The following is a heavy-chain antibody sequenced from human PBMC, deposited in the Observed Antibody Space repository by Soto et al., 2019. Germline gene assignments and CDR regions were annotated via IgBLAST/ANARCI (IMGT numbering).Heavy chain of an antibody. CDR1: GGSISSGGYY. CDR2: IYYSGST. CDR3: ARGRRRAAAGKDYYYYYYRDV. D-gene: IGHD6-13*01. J-gene: IGHJ6*03. Sequence: QVQLQESGPGLVKPSQTLSLTCTVSGGSISSGGYYWIWIRQHPGKGLEWIGYIYYSGSTYYNPSLKSRVTTSVDTSKNQFSLTLSSVTAADTAVYYCARGRRRAAAGKDYYYYYYRDVWGKGTTVTVSS. V-gene: IGHV4-31*03.